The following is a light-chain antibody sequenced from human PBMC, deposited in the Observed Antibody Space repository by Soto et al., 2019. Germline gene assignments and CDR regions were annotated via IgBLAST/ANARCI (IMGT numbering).Light chain of an antibody. CDR3: QHYNSHPST. CDR1: QSISSW. V-gene: IGKV1-5*03. CDR2: KAS. Sequence: DIQMTQSPSTLSASVGDRVTITCRASQSISSWLAWYQQKPGKAPKILIYKASSLESGVPSRFSGSGSGTEFTLTISSMQPDAFATYYCQHYNSHPSTFGQVTRLEIK. J-gene: IGKJ5*01.